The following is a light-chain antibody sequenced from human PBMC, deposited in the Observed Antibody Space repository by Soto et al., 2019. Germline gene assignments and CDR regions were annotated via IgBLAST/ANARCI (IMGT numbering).Light chain of an antibody. V-gene: IGKV1-5*03. Sequence: TQMTQSPSTLSASVGDSVSITCRASRDIGTWLAWFKQKPGRAPNLLIYRASTLARGVPSRFSGSGSGTEFTLTISSLQPDDFATYYCHRHETYPLAFGGGTKVYI. J-gene: IGKJ4*01. CDR1: RDIGTW. CDR3: HRHETYPLA. CDR2: RAS.